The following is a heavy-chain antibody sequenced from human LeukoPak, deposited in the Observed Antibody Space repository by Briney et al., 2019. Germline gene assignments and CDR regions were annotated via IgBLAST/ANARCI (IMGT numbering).Heavy chain of an antibody. D-gene: IGHD6-13*01. CDR3: ARARSSSWHYYGLDV. V-gene: IGHV3-23*01. CDR2: ISGSGVYS. Sequence: PGGSLRLSCAASGFTFSNYVMSWVRQAPGKGLEWVSVISGSGVYSYYADSVKGRFTISRDNSKNTLYLQMSSLRVEDAAVYFCARARSSSWHYYGLDVWGQGTTVTVSS. CDR1: GFTFSNYV. J-gene: IGHJ6*02.